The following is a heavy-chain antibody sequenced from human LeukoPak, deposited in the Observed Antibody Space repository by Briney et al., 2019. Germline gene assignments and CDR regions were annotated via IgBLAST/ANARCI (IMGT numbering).Heavy chain of an antibody. Sequence: GGSLRLSCAASGFTFSIFWVHWVRQTPGEGLECVANIQGDGSTKHYLESVMGLFTISRDNAKNSLYLQMNSLRAEDTAVYYCAREFYGNSDFDWWGQGTLVTVSS. CDR2: IQGDGSTK. CDR1: GFTFSIFW. D-gene: IGHD4-23*01. CDR3: AREFYGNSDFDW. J-gene: IGHJ4*02. V-gene: IGHV3-7*04.